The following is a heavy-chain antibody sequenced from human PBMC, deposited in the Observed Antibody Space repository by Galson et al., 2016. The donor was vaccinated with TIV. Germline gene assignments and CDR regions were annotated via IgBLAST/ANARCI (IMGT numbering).Heavy chain of an antibody. D-gene: IGHD6-19*01. J-gene: IGHJ4*02. V-gene: IGHV3-23*01. CDR2: IRPSATRT. CDR1: GFTFSSFA. Sequence: SLRLSCAASGFTFSSFAMTWVRQAPGKGLEWLSTIRPSATRTYYSDSVKDRFTTSRDDSSNKLFLQMNSLRAEDTAMYFCARETGGSGWYTVDYWGRGALVIVSS. CDR3: ARETGGSGWYTVDY.